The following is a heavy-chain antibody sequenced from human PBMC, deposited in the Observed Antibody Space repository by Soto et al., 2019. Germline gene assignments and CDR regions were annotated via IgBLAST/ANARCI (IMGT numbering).Heavy chain of an antibody. Sequence: ASVKVSCKASGYTFTGYYMHWVRQAPGQGLEWMGWINPNSGGTNYAQKFQGWVTMTRDTSISTAYMELSRLRSDDTAVYYCARVGIDYSNYVFAFDIWGQGTMVTVSS. V-gene: IGHV1-2*04. CDR1: GYTFTGYY. CDR3: ARVGIDYSNYVFAFDI. CDR2: INPNSGGT. D-gene: IGHD4-4*01. J-gene: IGHJ3*02.